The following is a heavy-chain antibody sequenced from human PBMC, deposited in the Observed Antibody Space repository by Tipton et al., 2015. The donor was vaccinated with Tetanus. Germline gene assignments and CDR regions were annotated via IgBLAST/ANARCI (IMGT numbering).Heavy chain of an antibody. J-gene: IGHJ3*02. Sequence: VQLVQSGAEVKKPGASVKVSCKASGYTFTSYDINWVRQATGQALERMGWMNSNSGNTGYAQKFHGRVTMTRNTSISTAYMELSSLGSKDTAVFYCAGVWSSGYSGVDAFDIWGQGTMVAVSS. D-gene: IGHD3-22*01. V-gene: IGHV1-8*01. CDR3: AGVWSSGYSGVDAFDI. CDR2: MNSNSGNT. CDR1: GYTFTSYD.